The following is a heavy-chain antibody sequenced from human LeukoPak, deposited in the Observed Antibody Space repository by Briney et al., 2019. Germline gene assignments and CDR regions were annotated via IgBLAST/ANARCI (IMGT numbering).Heavy chain of an antibody. V-gene: IGHV3-15*01. J-gene: IGHJ4*02. CDR1: GFTFSSYW. D-gene: IGHD6-6*01. CDR3: TTGTRMRSSSGGSDY. Sequence: GGSLRLSCAASGFTFSSYWMSWVRQAPGKGLEWVGRIKSKTDGGTTDYAAPVKGRFTISRDDSKNTLYLQMNSLKTEDTAVYYCTTGTRMRSSSGGSDYWGQGTLVTVSS. CDR2: IKSKTDGGTT.